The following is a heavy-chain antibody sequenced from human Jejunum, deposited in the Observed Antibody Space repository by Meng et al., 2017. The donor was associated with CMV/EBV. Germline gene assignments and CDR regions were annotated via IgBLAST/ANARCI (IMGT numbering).Heavy chain of an antibody. J-gene: IGHJ4*02. CDR3: GMERVN. V-gene: IGHV4-34*01. Sequence: QVQLQQWGAGLFTSSETLSLPCAVYGGSLSPYYWTWIRQIPGKGLEWIGEISHGGITNYNPSLKSRVTLLIDTSKNQFSLKLSSVTAADTAVYYCGMERVNWGQGILVTVSS. CDR1: GGSLSPYY. D-gene: IGHD1-1*01. CDR2: ISHGGIT.